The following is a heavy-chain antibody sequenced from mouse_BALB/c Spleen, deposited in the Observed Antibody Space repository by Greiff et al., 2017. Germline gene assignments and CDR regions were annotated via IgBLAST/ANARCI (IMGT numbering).Heavy chain of an antibody. Sequence: EVKLVESGPELVKPGASVKVSCKASGYAFTSYNMYWVKQSHGKSLEWIGYIDPYNGGTSYNQKFKGKATLTVDKSSSTAYMHLNSLTSEDSAVYYCALMVTHQAWFAYWGQGTLVTVSA. CDR2: IDPYNGGT. D-gene: IGHD2-1*01. V-gene: IGHV1S135*01. CDR1: GYAFTSYN. CDR3: ALMVTHQAWFAY. J-gene: IGHJ3*01.